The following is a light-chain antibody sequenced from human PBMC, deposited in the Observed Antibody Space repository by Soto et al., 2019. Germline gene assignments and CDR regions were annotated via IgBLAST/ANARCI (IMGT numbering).Light chain of an antibody. CDR1: QSISSSY. Sequence: EIGLTQSPGTLSLSPGERATLSCRARQSISSSYLTWYQQKRCQAPRLLVYGASSRATGIPDRFSGSGSGTDFTLTMSMLEPEDVAVYYCKQYGSLRFSVGAGPNVDIK. J-gene: IGKJ3*01. V-gene: IGKV3-20*01. CDR2: GAS. CDR3: KQYGSLRFS.